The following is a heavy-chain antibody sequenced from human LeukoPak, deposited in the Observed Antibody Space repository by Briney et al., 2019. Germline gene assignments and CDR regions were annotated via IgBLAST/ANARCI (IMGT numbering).Heavy chain of an antibody. D-gene: IGHD2-21*02. CDR2: IYYSGST. CDR3: ARPSRVTANFDY. CDR1: GGSISSYY. J-gene: IGHJ4*02. V-gene: IGHV4-59*01. Sequence: TTSETLSLTCTVSGGSISSYYWSWIRQPPGKGLEWIGYIYYSGSTNYNPSLKSRVTISVDTSKNQFSLKLSSVTAADTAVYYCARPSRVTANFDYWGQGTLVTVSS.